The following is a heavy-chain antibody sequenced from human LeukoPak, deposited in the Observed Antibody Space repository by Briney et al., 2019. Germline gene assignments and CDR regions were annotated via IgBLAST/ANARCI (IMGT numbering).Heavy chain of an antibody. V-gene: IGHV4-34*01. D-gene: IGHD3-9*01. CDR3: ARRKYDILTGYKAHFDY. J-gene: IGHJ4*02. CDR1: GGSFSGYY. Sequence: KPSETLSLTCAVYGGSFSGYYWSWIRQPPGKGLEWIGEINHSGSTNYNPSLKSRVTISVDTSKNQFSLKLSPVTAADTAVYYCARRKYDILTGYKAHFDYWGQGTLVTVSS. CDR2: INHSGST.